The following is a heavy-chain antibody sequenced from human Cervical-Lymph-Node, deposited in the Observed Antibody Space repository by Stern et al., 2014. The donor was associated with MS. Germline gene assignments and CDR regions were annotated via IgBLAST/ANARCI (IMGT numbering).Heavy chain of an antibody. J-gene: IGHJ6*02. CDR1: GGTFSSYA. D-gene: IGHD1-26*01. Sequence: VQMEESGAEVKKPGSSVKISCKASGGTFSSYAISWVRQAPGQGLEWMGGIIPIFSTANYAQKFQGRVTITADESTSTAYMELSSLRSEDTAVYYCARGELKEGLVRGMDVWGQGTTVTVSS. V-gene: IGHV1-69*01. CDR2: IIPIFSTA. CDR3: ARGELKEGLVRGMDV.